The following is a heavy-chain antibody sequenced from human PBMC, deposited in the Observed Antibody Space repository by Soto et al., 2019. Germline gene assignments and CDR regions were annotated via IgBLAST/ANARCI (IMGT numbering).Heavy chain of an antibody. CDR1: GFTFSSYA. CDR3: ARDMQDIVVVVAARIGNWFDP. J-gene: IGHJ5*02. Sequence: QVQLVESGGGVVQPGRSLRLSCAASGFTFSSYAMHWVRQAPGKGLEWVAVISYDGSNKYYADSVKGRFTISRDNSKKXLXLXMNSLRAEDTAVYYCARDMQDIVVVVAARIGNWFDPWGQGTLVTVSS. V-gene: IGHV3-30-3*01. D-gene: IGHD2-15*01. CDR2: ISYDGSNK.